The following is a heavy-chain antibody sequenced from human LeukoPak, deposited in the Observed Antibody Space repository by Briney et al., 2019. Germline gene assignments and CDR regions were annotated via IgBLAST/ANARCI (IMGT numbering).Heavy chain of an antibody. D-gene: IGHD6-13*01. CDR1: GFTFGDYA. V-gene: IGHV3-49*03. CDR3: TIPGYSSSWYYYGMDV. CDR2: IRSKAYGGTT. J-gene: IGHJ6*02. Sequence: GGSLRLSCTASGFTFGDYAMSWFRQAPGKGLEWVGFIRSKAYGGTTEYAASVKGRFTISGDDSKSIAYLQMNSLKTEDTAVYYCTIPGYSSSWYYYGMDVWGQGTTVTVSS.